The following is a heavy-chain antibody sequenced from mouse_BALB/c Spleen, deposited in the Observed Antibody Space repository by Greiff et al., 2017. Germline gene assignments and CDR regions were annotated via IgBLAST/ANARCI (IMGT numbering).Heavy chain of an antibody. Sequence: EVKLQESGPSLVKPSQTLSLTCSVTGDSITSGYWNWIRKFPGNKLEYMGYISYSGSTYYNPSLKSRISITRDTSKNQYYLQLNSVTTEDTATYYCARRTMIKSYFDYWGQGTTLTVSS. CDR2: ISYSGST. CDR3: ARRTMIKSYFDY. V-gene: IGHV3-8*02. CDR1: GDSITSGY. J-gene: IGHJ2*01. D-gene: IGHD2-4*01.